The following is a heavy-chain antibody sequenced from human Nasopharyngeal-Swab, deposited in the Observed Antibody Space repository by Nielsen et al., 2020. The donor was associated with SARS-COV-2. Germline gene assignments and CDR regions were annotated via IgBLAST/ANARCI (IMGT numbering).Heavy chain of an antibody. CDR3: AKRQLLPTGAFDI. V-gene: IGHV3-23*01. D-gene: IGHD2-2*01. Sequence: GESLKISCAASGFTFSSYAMSWVRQAPGKGLEWVSAISGSGGSTYYADSVKGRFTISRDNSKNTLYLQMNSLRVEDTAVYYCAKRQLLPTGAFDIWGQGTMVTVSS. CDR2: ISGSGGST. CDR1: GFTFSSYA. J-gene: IGHJ3*02.